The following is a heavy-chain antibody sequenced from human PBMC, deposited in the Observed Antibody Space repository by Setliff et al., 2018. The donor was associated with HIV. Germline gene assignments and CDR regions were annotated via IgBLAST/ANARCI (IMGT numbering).Heavy chain of an antibody. CDR2: ISGYTGIT. V-gene: IGHV1-18*01. D-gene: IGHD1-1*01. CDR3: ARDAGTGGPGRWVDP. Sequence: ASVKVSCKISGYIFRHYGVTWVRQAPGQGLEYMGYISGYTGITHYAQSFQGRVTMTTDPSKYTAYMELRSLKYDDTAVYYCARDAGTGGPGRWVDPWGQGTMVTVSS. CDR1: GYIFRHYG. J-gene: IGHJ5*02.